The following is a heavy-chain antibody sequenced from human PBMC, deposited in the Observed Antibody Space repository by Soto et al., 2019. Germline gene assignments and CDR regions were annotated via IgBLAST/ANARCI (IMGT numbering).Heavy chain of an antibody. CDR1: GYTFTSYA. V-gene: IGHV1-3*01. D-gene: IGHD5-12*01. CDR2: INAGNGNT. CDR3: ARDDDIVAT. Sequence: QVPLVQSGAEVKKPGASVKVSCKASGYTFTSYAMHWVRQAPGQRLEWMGWINAGNGNTKYLQKFQGSVTLTRDTAASTAYMELSSPRSADTAVYYCARDDDIVATWGQGTLVTVAS. J-gene: IGHJ4*02.